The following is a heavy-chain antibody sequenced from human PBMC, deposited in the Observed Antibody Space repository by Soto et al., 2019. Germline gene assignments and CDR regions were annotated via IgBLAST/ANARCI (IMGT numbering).Heavy chain of an antibody. CDR1: GFPFSTYT. J-gene: IGHJ6*02. V-gene: IGHV3-30*09. CDR2: ISSDGKNK. CDR3: ATDPVTSLTPNHGFYYCGMDV. Sequence: QMQLVESGGGVVQPGRSLRLSCRAFGFPFSTYTMHWVRQAPGKGLEWVAIISSDGKNKYYADSLKGRLDVFRDNSKDTLYLQINTLRTDDAATYYCATDPVTSLTPNHGFYYCGMDVWGQGTTVTVSS. D-gene: IGHD2-21*02.